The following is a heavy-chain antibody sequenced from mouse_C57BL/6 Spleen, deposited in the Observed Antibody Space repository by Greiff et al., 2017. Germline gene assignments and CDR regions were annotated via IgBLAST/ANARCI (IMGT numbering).Heavy chain of an antibody. CDR3: ARQLGDAYFDY. CDR2: IDPSDSET. J-gene: IGHJ2*01. Sequence: VQLQQPGAELVRPGSSVKLSCKASGYTFTSYWMHWVKQRPIKGLEWIGNIDPSDSETHYNQKFKDKATFTVDKSSSTAYMQLSILTSEDSAVYYCARQLGDAYFDYWGQGTTLTVSS. CDR1: GYTFTSYW. V-gene: IGHV1-52*01. D-gene: IGHD4-1*02.